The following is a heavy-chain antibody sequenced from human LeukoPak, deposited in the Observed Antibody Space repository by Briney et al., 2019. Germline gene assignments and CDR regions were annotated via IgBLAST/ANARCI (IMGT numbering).Heavy chain of an antibody. CDR2: ISYDGSNK. D-gene: IGHD2-21*02. J-gene: IGHJ4*02. V-gene: IGHV3-30*03. CDR1: GFTFSNYG. CDR3: ARVRESIVVVTAISVDSGFDY. Sequence: GGSLRLSCAASGFTFSNYGMHWVRQAPGKGLEWVAVISYDGSNKYYADSVKGRFTISRDNSKNTLYLQMNSLRAEDTAVYYCARVRESIVVVTAISVDSGFDYWGQGTLVTVSS.